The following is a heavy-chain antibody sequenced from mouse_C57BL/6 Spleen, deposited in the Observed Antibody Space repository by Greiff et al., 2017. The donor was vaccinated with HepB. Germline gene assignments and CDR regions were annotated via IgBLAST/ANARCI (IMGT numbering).Heavy chain of an antibody. CDR3: ARTPRDY. CDR2: IYPGDGDT. CDR1: GYAFSSSW. V-gene: IGHV1-82*01. J-gene: IGHJ2*01. Sequence: QVQLQQSGPELVKPGASVKISCKASGYAFSSSWMNWVKQRPGKGLEWIGRIYPGDGDTNYNGKFKGKATLTADKSSSTAYMQLSSLTSEDSAVYFCARTPRDYWGQGTTLTVSS.